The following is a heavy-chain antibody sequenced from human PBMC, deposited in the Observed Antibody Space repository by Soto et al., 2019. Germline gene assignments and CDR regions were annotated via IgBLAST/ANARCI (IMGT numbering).Heavy chain of an antibody. CDR2: IYYSGST. V-gene: IGHV4-61*01. D-gene: IGHD3-9*01. CDR1: GGSVSSGSYY. J-gene: IGHJ6*02. Sequence: PSETLSLTCTVSGGSVSSGSYYWSWIRQPPGKGLEWIGYIYYSGSTNYNPSLKSRVTISVDTSKNQFSLKLSSVTAADTAVYYCARVRSYYDILTQYYYYYGMDVWGQGTTVTVSS. CDR3: ARVRSYYDILTQYYYYYGMDV.